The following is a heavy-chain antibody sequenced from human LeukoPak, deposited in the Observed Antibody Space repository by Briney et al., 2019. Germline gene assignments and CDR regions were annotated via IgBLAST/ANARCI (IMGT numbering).Heavy chain of an antibody. Sequence: ASVKVSCKASGGTFSSYAISWVRQAPGQGLEWMGGIIPIFGTANYAQKFQGRVTITADKSTSTAYMELSSLRSEDTAVYYCAKRSGINYGYFDSWGQGTLVTVSP. D-gene: IGHD1-26*01. CDR2: IIPIFGTA. CDR1: GGTFSSYA. CDR3: AKRSGINYGYFDS. V-gene: IGHV1-69*06. J-gene: IGHJ4*02.